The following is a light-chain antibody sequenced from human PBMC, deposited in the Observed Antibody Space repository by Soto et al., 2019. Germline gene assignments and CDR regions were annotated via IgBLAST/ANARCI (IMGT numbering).Light chain of an antibody. CDR2: DAS. Sequence: DIQMTQSPSSLSASVGDRVTITCQASQDITNYLNWNQQKPGKAPKFLIYDASNLETGVPSRFNGGGSGTDFTFTISSLQPEHIAPYYCQEHDNPLTGTFGQGTKVEIK. CDR1: QDITNY. CDR3: QEHDNPLTGT. J-gene: IGKJ1*01. V-gene: IGKV1-33*01.